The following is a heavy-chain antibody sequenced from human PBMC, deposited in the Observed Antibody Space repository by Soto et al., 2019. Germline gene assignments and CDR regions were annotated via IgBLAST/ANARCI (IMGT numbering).Heavy chain of an antibody. Sequence: QVQLQESGPGLMKPSQTLSLTCTVSGGSISSDDYYWSWIRQPPGKGLEWIGYIYYSGSTYYNPSLKSRVTISVDTSKNQFSLKLSSVTAADTAVYYCARVDSSGYQPFDYWGQGTLVTVSP. CDR1: GGSISSDDYY. V-gene: IGHV4-30-4*01. CDR3: ARVDSSGYQPFDY. J-gene: IGHJ4*02. D-gene: IGHD3-22*01. CDR2: IYYSGST.